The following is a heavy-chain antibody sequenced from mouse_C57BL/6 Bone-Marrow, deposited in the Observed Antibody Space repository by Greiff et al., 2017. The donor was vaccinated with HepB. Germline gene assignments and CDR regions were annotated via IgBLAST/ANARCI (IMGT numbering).Heavy chain of an antibody. J-gene: IGHJ4*01. CDR3: TTRIGMDY. V-gene: IGHV14-4*01. Sequence: EVNVVESGAELVRPGASVKLSCTASGFNIKDDYMHWVKQRPEQGLEWIGWIDPENGDTEYASKFQGKATITADTSSNTAYLQLSSLTSEDTAVYYCTTRIGMDYWGQGTSVTVSS. CDR2: IDPENGDT. CDR1: GFNIKDDY.